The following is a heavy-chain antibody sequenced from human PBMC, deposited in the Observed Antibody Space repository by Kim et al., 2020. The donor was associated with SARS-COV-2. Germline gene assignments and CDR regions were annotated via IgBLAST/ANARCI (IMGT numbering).Heavy chain of an antibody. J-gene: IGHJ4*02. D-gene: IGHD3-22*01. CDR1: GYTLTELS. V-gene: IGHV1-24*01. Sequence: ASVKVCCKVSGYTLTELSMHWVRQAPGKGLEWMGGFDPEDGETIYAQKFQGRVTMTEDTSTDTAYMELSSLRSEDTAVYYCATLDSSGYYKEYYFDYWGQGTLVTVSS. CDR3: ATLDSSGYYKEYYFDY. CDR2: FDPEDGET.